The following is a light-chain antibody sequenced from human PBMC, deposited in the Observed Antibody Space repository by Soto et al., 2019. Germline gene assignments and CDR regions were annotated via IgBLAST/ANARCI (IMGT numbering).Light chain of an antibody. V-gene: IGKV3-20*01. J-gene: IGKJ5*01. CDR2: GVS. CDR1: QSVGRRY. Sequence: EIVLTQSPGTLSLSPGERATLSCRASQSVGRRYLAWYQQKPGQAPRLLISGVSKRATGIPDRFSGDGSGTDFTLTISRLEPEDFALYICHQYDGSSITFGQGTRLEIK. CDR3: HQYDGSSIT.